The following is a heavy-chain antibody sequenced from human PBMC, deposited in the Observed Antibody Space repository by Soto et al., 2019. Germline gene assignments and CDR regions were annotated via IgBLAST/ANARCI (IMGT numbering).Heavy chain of an antibody. Sequence: QVQLVQSGAEMKQIGASVKVSCKAVGYSISSHYLHWVRQAPGHGFEWMGMINPSGGSTFYAHHFQCRLSMARDTSPSTVYMELRSLISKDTGVYYHARDALNLGAVAPFDSWAQGTRVTV. J-gene: IGHJ5*01. D-gene: IGHD6-19*01. CDR3: ARDALNLGAVAPFDS. CDR2: INPSGGST. CDR1: GYSISSHY. V-gene: IGHV1-46*03.